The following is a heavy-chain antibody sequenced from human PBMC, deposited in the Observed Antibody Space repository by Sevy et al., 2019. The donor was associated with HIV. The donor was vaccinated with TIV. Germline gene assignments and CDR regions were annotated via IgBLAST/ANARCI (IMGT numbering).Heavy chain of an antibody. CDR1: GFTFSNAW. J-gene: IGHJ4*02. CDR3: TLRIAARIALFHY. Sequence: GGSLRLSCAASGFTFSNAWMSWVRQAPGKGLEWVGRIKSKTDGGTTDYAAPVKGRFTISRDDSKNTLYLQMNSLKTEDTAVYYCTLRIAARIALFHYWGQGTLVTVSS. D-gene: IGHD6-6*01. CDR2: IKSKTDGGTT. V-gene: IGHV3-15*01.